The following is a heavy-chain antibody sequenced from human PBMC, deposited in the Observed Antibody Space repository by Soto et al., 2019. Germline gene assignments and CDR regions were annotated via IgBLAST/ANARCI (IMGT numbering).Heavy chain of an antibody. CDR2: ISAHNGNT. Sequence: QVNLVQSGAEVKKPGASVKVSCKASGYTFTSYGITWVRQAPGQGLEWMGWISAHNGNTDYAQKLQGRVIVTRDTSTSTAYMELRSLISDDTAVYYWARGRYGDYWGQGALVTVSS. CDR1: GYTFTSYG. V-gene: IGHV1-18*01. J-gene: IGHJ4*02. CDR3: ARGRYGDY. D-gene: IGHD1-1*01.